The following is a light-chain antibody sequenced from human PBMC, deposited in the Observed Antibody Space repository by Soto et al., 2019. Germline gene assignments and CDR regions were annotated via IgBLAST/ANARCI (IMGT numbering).Light chain of an antibody. CDR3: QVWDPDSDHAI. V-gene: IGLV3-21*02. CDR1: NIGGKS. Sequence: SYELTQAPSVSVAPGQTATITCGGDNIGGKSVHWYQQKPGQAPILVVDDDRDRPSGIPKRFSGSSSGNTATLTISRVEAGDEADYWCQVWDPDSDHAIFGGGTKVTVL. CDR2: DDR. J-gene: IGLJ2*01.